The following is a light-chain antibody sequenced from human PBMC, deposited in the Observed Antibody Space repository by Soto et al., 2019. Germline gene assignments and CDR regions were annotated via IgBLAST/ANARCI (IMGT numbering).Light chain of an antibody. Sequence: QSVLTQPPSASGSPGQSVTISCTGTSSDVGGYSDVSWYQQHPDKAPRLMIYEVNKRLSGVPDRFSGSKSGNTASLTVSGLRAEDEAAYYCSSYAGINNLVFGGGTKLTGL. CDR1: SSDVGGYSD. CDR2: EVN. V-gene: IGLV2-8*01. J-gene: IGLJ2*01. CDR3: SSYAGINNLV.